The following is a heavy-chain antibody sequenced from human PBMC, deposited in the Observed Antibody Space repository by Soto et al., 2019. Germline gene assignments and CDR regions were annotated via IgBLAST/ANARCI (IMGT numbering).Heavy chain of an antibody. CDR2: IYHIGST. V-gene: IGHV4-4*02. Sequence: SDTLALTCAVSGFSIGSSNLWSWVRPPQGKGLEWIGEIYHIGSTNYNPSLKSRVTISVDKSKNQFSLKLSSVTAADTAVYYCARDQEQQLGPLGWFDPWGQGNRVTVSS. CDR3: ARDQEQQLGPLGWFDP. CDR1: GFSIGSSNL. J-gene: IGHJ5*02. D-gene: IGHD6-13*01.